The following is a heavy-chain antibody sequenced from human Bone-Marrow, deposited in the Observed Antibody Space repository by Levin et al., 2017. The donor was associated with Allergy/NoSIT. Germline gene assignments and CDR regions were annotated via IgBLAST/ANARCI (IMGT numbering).Heavy chain of an antibody. CDR1: GFTFDDYA. J-gene: IGHJ3*02. Sequence: SLKISCAASGFTFDDYAMHWVRQAPGKGLEWVSGISWNSGSIGYADSVKGRFTISRDNAKNSLYLQMNSLRAEDTALYYCAKGYGDYYDAFDIWGQGTMVTVSS. D-gene: IGHD4-17*01. V-gene: IGHV3-9*01. CDR2: ISWNSGSI. CDR3: AKGYGDYYDAFDI.